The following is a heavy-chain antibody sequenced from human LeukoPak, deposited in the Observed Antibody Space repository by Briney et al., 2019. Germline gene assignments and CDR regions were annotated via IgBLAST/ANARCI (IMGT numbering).Heavy chain of an antibody. D-gene: IGHD6-6*01. J-gene: IGHJ5*02. V-gene: IGHV3-21*01. Sequence: PGGSLRLSCAASGFTFSSYSMNWVRQAPGRGLEWVSSISSSSSSYIYYADSVKGRFTISRDNAKNSLYLQMNSLRAEDTAVYYCARDVPYSSSSEFNWFDPWGQGTLVTVSS. CDR3: ARDVPYSSSSEFNWFDP. CDR2: ISSSSSSYI. CDR1: GFTFSSYS.